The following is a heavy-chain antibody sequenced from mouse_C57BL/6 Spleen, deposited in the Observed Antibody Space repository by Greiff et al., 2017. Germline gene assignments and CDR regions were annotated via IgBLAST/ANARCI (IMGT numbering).Heavy chain of an antibody. CDR1: GYTFTSYW. V-gene: IGHV1-53*01. Sequence: QVQLKQPGTELVKPGASVKLSCKASGYTFTSYWMHWVKQRPGQGLEWIGNINPSNGGTNYNEKFKSKATLTVDKSSSTAYMQLSSLTSEDSAVYYCARGDYDVRYFDVWGTGTTGTVSS. CDR2: INPSNGGT. D-gene: IGHD2-4*01. J-gene: IGHJ1*03. CDR3: ARGDYDVRYFDV.